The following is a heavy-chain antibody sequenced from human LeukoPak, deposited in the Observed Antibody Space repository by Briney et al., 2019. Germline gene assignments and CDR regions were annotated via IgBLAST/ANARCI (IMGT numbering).Heavy chain of an antibody. Sequence: ASVKVSCKASGYTFTSYDINWVRQATGQGLEWMGWMNPNSGNTGYAQKFQGRVTITRNTSISTAYMELRSLRSDDTAVYYCAREFYYGSGCFDYWGQGTLVTVSS. J-gene: IGHJ4*02. CDR3: AREFYYGSGCFDY. D-gene: IGHD3-10*01. CDR2: MNPNSGNT. CDR1: GYTFTSYD. V-gene: IGHV1-8*03.